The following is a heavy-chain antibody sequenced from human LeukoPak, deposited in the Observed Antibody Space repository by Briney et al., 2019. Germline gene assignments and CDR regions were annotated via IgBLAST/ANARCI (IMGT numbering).Heavy chain of an antibody. J-gene: IGHJ4*02. CDR1: GFTFSTYG. Sequence: QSGGSLRISCAASGFTFSTYGMHWVRQAPGKGLEWVAVVSYDGSSMYYADSVEGRFTISRDNSKNTLYLQMNSLRSEDTAVYFCTKAQVPRHELGNFYFDYWGQGTLVTVSS. CDR3: TKAQVPRHELGNFYFDY. V-gene: IGHV3-30*18. CDR2: VSYDGSSM. D-gene: IGHD7-27*01.